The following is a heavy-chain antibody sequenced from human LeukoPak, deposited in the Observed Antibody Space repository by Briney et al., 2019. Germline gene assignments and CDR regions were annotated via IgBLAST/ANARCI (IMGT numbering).Heavy chain of an antibody. J-gene: IGHJ4*02. CDR2: INHSGST. V-gene: IGHV4-39*07. Sequence: SETLSLTCTVSGGSISSGGYYWSWIRQPPGKGLEWIGEINHSGSTNYNPSLKSRVTISVDTSKNQFSLKLSSVTAADTAVYYCARTYSSSSYFDYWGQGTLVTVSS. CDR1: GGSISSGGYY. CDR3: ARTYSSSSYFDY. D-gene: IGHD6-6*01.